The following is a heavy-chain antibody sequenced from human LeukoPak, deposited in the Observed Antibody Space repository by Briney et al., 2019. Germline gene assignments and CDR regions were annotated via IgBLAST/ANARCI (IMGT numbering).Heavy chain of an antibody. CDR1: GFSLSTSGVG. J-gene: IGHJ4*02. V-gene: IGHV2-5*02. Sequence: SGPTLVKPTQTLTLTCTFSGFSLSTSGVGVGWIRQPPGKALEWLALIYWDDDKRYSPSLKSRLTITKDTSKNQVVLTMTNMDPFDTATYFCALLGATIETFYYWGQGTLGTGSS. CDR2: IYWDDDK. D-gene: IGHD5-12*01. CDR3: ALLGATIETFYY.